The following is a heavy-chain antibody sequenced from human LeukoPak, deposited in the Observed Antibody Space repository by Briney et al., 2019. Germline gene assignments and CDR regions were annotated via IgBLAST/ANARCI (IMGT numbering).Heavy chain of an antibody. Sequence: SETLSLTCAVYGGSFSGYYWSWIRQPPGKGLEWIGEINHSGSTNYNPSLKSRVTISVDTSKNQFSLKLRSVTAADTAVYYCARAIVGATNFDYWGQGTLVTVSS. D-gene: IGHD1-26*01. J-gene: IGHJ4*02. V-gene: IGHV4-34*01. CDR3: ARAIVGATNFDY. CDR2: INHSGST. CDR1: GGSFSGYY.